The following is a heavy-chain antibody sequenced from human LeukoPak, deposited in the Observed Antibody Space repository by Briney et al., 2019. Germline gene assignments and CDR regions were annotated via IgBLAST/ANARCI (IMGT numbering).Heavy chain of an antibody. D-gene: IGHD3-10*01. J-gene: IGHJ4*02. CDR3: ANRGLYGYFHY. CDR2: MSYSGIT. Sequence: SETLSLTCSVTGGSISDSSGYWGWVRQAPGKGLDWIGSMSYSGITFCNPSLKGRVIISADTSKNQFSLRLTPVTAADPAVYYCANRGLYGYFHYWGQGTLVPVSS. V-gene: IGHV4-39*01. CDR1: GGSISDSSGY.